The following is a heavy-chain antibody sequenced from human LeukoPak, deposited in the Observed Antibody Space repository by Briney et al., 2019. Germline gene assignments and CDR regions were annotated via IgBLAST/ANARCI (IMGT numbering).Heavy chain of an antibody. CDR2: INPNSGGT. Sequence: AASVKVSCKASGYTFTGYYMHWVRQAPGQGLEWMGWINPNSGGTNYAQKFQGRVTMTRDTSISTAYMELSRLRSDDTAVYYCARDRWYSSSSGEFDYWGQGTLVTVSS. V-gene: IGHV1-2*02. D-gene: IGHD6-6*01. CDR1: GYTFTGYY. CDR3: ARDRWYSSSSGEFDY. J-gene: IGHJ4*02.